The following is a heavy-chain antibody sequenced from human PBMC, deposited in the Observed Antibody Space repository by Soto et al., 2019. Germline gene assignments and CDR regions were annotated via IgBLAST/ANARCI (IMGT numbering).Heavy chain of an antibody. J-gene: IGHJ4*02. D-gene: IGHD5-12*01. CDR2: ISSSSSYT. CDR3: AKRGGYDFGYFDY. V-gene: IGHV3-11*03. Sequence: PGGSLRLSCAASGFTFSDYYMSWIRQAPGKGLEWVSYISSSSSYTNYADSVKGRFTISRDNAKNSLYLQMNSLRAEDTAVYYCAKRGGYDFGYFDYWGQGTLVTVSS. CDR1: GFTFSDYY.